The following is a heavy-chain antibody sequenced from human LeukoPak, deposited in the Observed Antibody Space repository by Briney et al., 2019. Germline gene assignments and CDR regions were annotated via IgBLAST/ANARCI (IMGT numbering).Heavy chain of an antibody. V-gene: IGHV4-28*05. J-gene: IGHJ3*02. D-gene: IGHD4-17*01. Sequence: PSDTLSLTCAVSGYSISSSNYWAWIRQPPGKGLEWIGHIYYSGSIYYNPSLKSRVTMSVDTSKNQFSLKLSSVTAVDTAVYYCARKATTGPTKAAFDIWGQGIMVTVSS. CDR2: IYYSGSI. CDR3: ARKATTGPTKAAFDI. CDR1: GYSISSSNY.